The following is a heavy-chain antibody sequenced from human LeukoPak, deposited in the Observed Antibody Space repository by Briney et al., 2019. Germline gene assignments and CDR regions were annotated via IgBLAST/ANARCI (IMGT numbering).Heavy chain of an antibody. CDR3: ASLVVATDAFDI. CDR2: IYSGGST. Sequence: GGSLRLSCAASGFTVSSNYMSWVRQAPGKGLEWVSVIYSGGSTYYADSVKGRFTISRDNSKNTLYLQMNSLRAEDTAVYYCASLVVATDAFDIWGQGTMVTVSS. J-gene: IGHJ3*02. CDR1: GFTVSSNY. V-gene: IGHV3-53*01. D-gene: IGHD3-22*01.